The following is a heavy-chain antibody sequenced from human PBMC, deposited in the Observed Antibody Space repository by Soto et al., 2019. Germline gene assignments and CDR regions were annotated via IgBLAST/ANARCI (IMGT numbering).Heavy chain of an antibody. CDR2: ISYDGSNK. Sequence: PGGSLRLSCAASGFTFSSYGMHWVRQAPGKGLEWVAVISYDGSNKYYADSVKGRFTISRDNAKNSLYLQMNSLRVEDTAVYYCARDTNFYGSGRGVAYWGQGTLVPVSS. V-gene: IGHV3-30*03. CDR3: ARDTNFYGSGRGVAY. D-gene: IGHD3-10*01. CDR1: GFTFSSYG. J-gene: IGHJ4*02.